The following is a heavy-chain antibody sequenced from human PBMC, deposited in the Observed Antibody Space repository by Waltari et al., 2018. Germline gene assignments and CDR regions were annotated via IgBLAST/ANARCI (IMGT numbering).Heavy chain of an antibody. CDR1: GGSFSGYY. J-gene: IGHJ6*02. V-gene: IGHV4-34*02. CDR3: VRLEDCSGPGGNCYSGDSFALDV. D-gene: IGHD2-21*02. CDR2: INHAGNR. Sequence: QVQLQQWGAGLLQPSETLSLTCGVYGGSFSGYYLGWIRKPPGKGLEWIGEINHAGNRNYNPSLRSRVTMLVDTSRSQFSLKLSSMTAADTALYYCVRLEDCSGPGGNCYSGDSFALDVWGQGTTVTVSS.